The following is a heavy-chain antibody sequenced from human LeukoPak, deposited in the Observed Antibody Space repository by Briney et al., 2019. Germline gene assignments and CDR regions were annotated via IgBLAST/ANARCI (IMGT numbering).Heavy chain of an antibody. V-gene: IGHV1-8*03. CDR1: GYTFTSYD. CDR2: MNPNSGNT. CDR3: ARESSYGYDNWFDP. J-gene: IGHJ5*02. Sequence: ASVKVSCKASGYTFTSYDINWVRQATGQGLEWMGWMNPNSGNTGYAQKFQGRVTITRNTSISTAYMELSSLRSEDTAVYYCARESSYGYDNWFDPWGQGTLVTVSS. D-gene: IGHD5-18*01.